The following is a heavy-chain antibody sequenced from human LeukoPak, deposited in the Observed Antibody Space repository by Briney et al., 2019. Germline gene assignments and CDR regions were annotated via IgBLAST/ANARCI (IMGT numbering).Heavy chain of an antibody. V-gene: IGHV4-34*01. Sequence: PSETLSLTCAVYGGSFSGYYWSWIRQPPGKGLEWIGEINHSRSTNYNPSLKSRVTISVDTSKNQFSLKLSSVTAADTAVYYCARGTTMDVWGRGTTVTVSS. D-gene: IGHD1/OR15-1a*01. CDR1: GGSFSGYY. CDR3: ARGTTMDV. J-gene: IGHJ6*03. CDR2: INHSRST.